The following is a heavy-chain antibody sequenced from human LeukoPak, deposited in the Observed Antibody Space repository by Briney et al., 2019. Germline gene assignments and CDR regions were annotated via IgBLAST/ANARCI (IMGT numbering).Heavy chain of an antibody. Sequence: ASVKVSCKASGYTFTSNYIHWVRQAPGQGLESMGMIYPRDGSTSYAQKFQGRVTMTRDTSTSTVYMELSSLRSEDTAVYYCARDRCSGGSCPQPTEIDYWGQGTLVTVSS. J-gene: IGHJ4*02. CDR3: ARDRCSGGSCPQPTEIDY. V-gene: IGHV1-46*01. CDR2: IYPRDGST. CDR1: GYTFTSNY. D-gene: IGHD2-15*01.